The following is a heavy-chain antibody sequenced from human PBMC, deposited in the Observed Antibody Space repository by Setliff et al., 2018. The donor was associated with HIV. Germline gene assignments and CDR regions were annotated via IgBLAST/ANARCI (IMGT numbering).Heavy chain of an antibody. J-gene: IGHJ5*02. V-gene: IGHV4-38-2*02. CDR2: IYHSGST. D-gene: IGHD3-22*01. CDR1: SYSISSGYY. Sequence: SETLSLTCAVSSYSISSGYYWGWIRQPPGKGLEWIGSIYHSGSTYYNPSLKSRVTISVDTSKNQFSLKLSSVTAADTAVYYCARDRRYYDSSGYWYNWFDPWGQGTLVTVSS. CDR3: ARDRRYYDSSGYWYNWFDP.